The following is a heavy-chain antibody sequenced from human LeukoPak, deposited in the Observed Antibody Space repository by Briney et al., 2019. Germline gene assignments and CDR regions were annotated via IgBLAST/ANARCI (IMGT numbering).Heavy chain of an antibody. CDR1: GYTFTSYG. Sequence: ASVKVSCKASGYTFTSYGISWVRQAPGQGLEWMGWISAYNGNTNYAQKLQGRVTMTTDTSTSTAYMELRSLRSDDTAVYYCARVRVDYGDYLWGFDYWGQGTLVTVSS. J-gene: IGHJ4*02. D-gene: IGHD4-17*01. CDR3: ARVRVDYGDYLWGFDY. CDR2: ISAYNGNT. V-gene: IGHV1-18*01.